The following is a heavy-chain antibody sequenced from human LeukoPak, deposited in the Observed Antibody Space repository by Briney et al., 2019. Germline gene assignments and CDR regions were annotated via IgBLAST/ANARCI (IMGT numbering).Heavy chain of an antibody. CDR2: ISSSGSTI. CDR3: ARGAIFGVLKGIDAFDI. V-gene: IGHV3-11*04. CDR1: GFTFSDYY. J-gene: IGHJ3*02. D-gene: IGHD3-3*01. Sequence: GGSLRVSCAASGFTFSDYYMSWIRQAPGKGLEWVSYISSSGSTIYYADSVKGRFTISRDNAKNSLYLQMNSLRAEDTAVYYCARGAIFGVLKGIDAFDIRGQGTMVTVSS.